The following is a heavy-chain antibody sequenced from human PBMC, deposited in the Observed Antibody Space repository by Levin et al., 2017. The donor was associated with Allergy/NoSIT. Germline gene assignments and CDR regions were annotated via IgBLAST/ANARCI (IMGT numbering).Heavy chain of an antibody. D-gene: IGHD1-26*01. Sequence: GGSLRLSCAASGFTFRSYSMQWVRQAPGKGLEWVAVISYDGSNKYYADSMKGRFTISRDNSKNTLYLQVNNLRPEDTAVYYCAREVGAIWATHGFEIWGQGTMVTVSS. CDR2: ISYDGSNK. CDR1: GFTFRSYS. V-gene: IGHV3-30*04. J-gene: IGHJ3*02. CDR3: AREVGAIWATHGFEI.